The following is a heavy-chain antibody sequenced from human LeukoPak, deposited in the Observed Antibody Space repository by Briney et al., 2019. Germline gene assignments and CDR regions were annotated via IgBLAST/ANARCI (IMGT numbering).Heavy chain of an antibody. CDR3: ARDLCPSFSSGCHDAFDI. Sequence: ASVKVSCKASGGTFSSYAISWVRQAPGQGLEWMGGIIPIFGTANYAQKFQGRVTITADESTSTAYMELSSLRSEDTAVYYCARDLCPSFSSGCHDAFDIWGQGTMVTVSS. V-gene: IGHV1-69*13. D-gene: IGHD3-22*01. J-gene: IGHJ3*02. CDR1: GGTFSSYA. CDR2: IIPIFGTA.